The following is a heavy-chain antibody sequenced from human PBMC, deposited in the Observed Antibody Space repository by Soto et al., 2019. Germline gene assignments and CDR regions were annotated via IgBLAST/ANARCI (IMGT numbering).Heavy chain of an antibody. D-gene: IGHD3-22*01. CDR3: ARDLGYYDSSGYFDY. CDR2: ISSSDNII. J-gene: IGHJ4*02. Sequence: GGSLRLSCAASGFTFSDYYMSWIRQAPGKGLEWVAYISSSDNIIYYADSVKGRFTISRDNAKNSLYLQMNSLRAEDTAVYYCARDLGYYDSSGYFDYWGQGTLVTVSS. CDR1: GFTFSDYY. V-gene: IGHV3-11*01.